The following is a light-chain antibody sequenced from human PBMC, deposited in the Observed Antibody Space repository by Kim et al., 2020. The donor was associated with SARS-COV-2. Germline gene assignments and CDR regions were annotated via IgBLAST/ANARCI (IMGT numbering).Light chain of an antibody. CDR3: QAWDSSTYV. Sequence: VSPGQTASITCSGDELGDKYACWYQQKPGQSPVLVIYQDSKRPSGIPERFSGSNSGNTATLTISGTQAMDEADYYCQAWDSSTYVFGTGTKVTVL. CDR2: QDS. J-gene: IGLJ1*01. V-gene: IGLV3-1*01. CDR1: ELGDKY.